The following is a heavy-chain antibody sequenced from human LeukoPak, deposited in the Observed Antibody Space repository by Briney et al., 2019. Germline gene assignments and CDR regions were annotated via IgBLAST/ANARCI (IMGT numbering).Heavy chain of an antibody. Sequence: GGSLRLSCAASGFTFTTYAMSWVRQAPGKGLEWVSAISGSGGRTNYADSVKGRFTISRDNSKNTLYLQMNSLRAEDTAVYYCAKGPTLYASGTYTYFHYWGQGTLVTVSS. CDR1: GFTFTTYA. CDR3: AKGPTLYASGTYTYFHY. CDR2: ISGSGGRT. J-gene: IGHJ4*02. D-gene: IGHD3-10*01. V-gene: IGHV3-23*01.